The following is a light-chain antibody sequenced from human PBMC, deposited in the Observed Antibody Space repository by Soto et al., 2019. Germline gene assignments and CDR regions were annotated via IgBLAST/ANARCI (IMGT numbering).Light chain of an antibody. J-gene: IGLJ2*01. CDR3: SSYTSSSTLDVV. CDR2: EVS. Sequence: QSALTLPASVSGSPGQSITISCTGTSSDVGGYNYVSWYQQHPGKAPKLMIYEVSNRPSGVSNRFSGSKSGNTASLTISGLQAEDEADYYCSSYTSSSTLDVVFGGGTKLTVL. CDR1: SSDVGGYNY. V-gene: IGLV2-14*01.